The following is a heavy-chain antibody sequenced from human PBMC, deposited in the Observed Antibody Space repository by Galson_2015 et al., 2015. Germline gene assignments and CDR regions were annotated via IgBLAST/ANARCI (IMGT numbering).Heavy chain of an antibody. CDR2: ISSGGNI. CDR3: ARAARVGASGTHDGFDI. Sequence: SLRLSCAASGFTFSTYVMTWVRQAPGKGLEWVSTISSGGNIYYADSVKGRFTISRDNSKNTLYLQMSSLKPEDTAIYYCARAARVGASGTHDGFDIWGQGTMVTVSS. CDR1: GFTFSTYV. D-gene: IGHD1-26*01. V-gene: IGHV3-23*01. J-gene: IGHJ3*02.